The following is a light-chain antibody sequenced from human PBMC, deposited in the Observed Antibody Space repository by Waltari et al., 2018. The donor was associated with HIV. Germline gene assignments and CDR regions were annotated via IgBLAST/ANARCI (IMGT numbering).Light chain of an antibody. J-gene: IGLJ2*01. CDR1: ALANQY. V-gene: IGLV3-25*03. CDR3: QSTDVRGSQVI. CDR2: KDN. Sequence: SYELAQPFSVSVSPGQTAAITCFGDALANQYTNWYQQKPGQSPVLVICKDNERPSGVPERFSGSRSVTTVTLTISGVQAEDEADYYCQSTDVRGSQVIFGGGTKLTVL.